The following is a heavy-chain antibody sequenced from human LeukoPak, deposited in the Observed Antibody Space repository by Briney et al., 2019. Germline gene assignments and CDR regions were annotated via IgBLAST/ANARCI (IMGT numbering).Heavy chain of an antibody. CDR1: GDSITTYY. V-gene: IGHV4-59*01. CDR2: INYIGST. J-gene: IGHJ5*02. CDR3: ARGVTAAASS. Sequence: KTSETLSLTCTVSGDSITTYYWSWIRQPPGKGLEWIGYINYIGSTNYNPSLKNRVSISADISKTQFTLRLRSVTAADTAVYFCARGVTAAASSWGQGNLVTVSS. D-gene: IGHD6-13*01.